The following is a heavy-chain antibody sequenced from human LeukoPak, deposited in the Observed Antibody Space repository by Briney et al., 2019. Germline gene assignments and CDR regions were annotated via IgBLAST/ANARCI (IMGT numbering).Heavy chain of an antibody. V-gene: IGHV3-23*01. CDR1: GFAFRIVP. CDR2: ISADSTTT. Sequence: PGGSLRLSCAASGFAFRIVPMIWARQAPGKGLEWVSSISADSTTTNYADSAKGRFTVPRDNSKRTLYLQMNSLRVEDTALYYCATLMYTTGRQGFDSWGQGTRVTVSS. J-gene: IGHJ4*02. CDR3: ATLMYTTGRQGFDS. D-gene: IGHD6-19*01.